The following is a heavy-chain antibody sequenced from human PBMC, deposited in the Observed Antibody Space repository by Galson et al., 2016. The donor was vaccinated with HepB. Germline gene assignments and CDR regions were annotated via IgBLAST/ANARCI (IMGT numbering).Heavy chain of an antibody. CDR3: VKEARSGSYSGTFDY. D-gene: IGHD3-10*01. J-gene: IGHJ4*02. Sequence: SLRLSCAASGFIFSSYSMDWVRQAPGKGLEWVASINSRSSDIYYVDSVKGRFTISRDNAKNSLYLQMHSLRAEDTAVYYCVKEARSGSYSGTFDYWGQGTLVTVSS. CDR1: GFIFSSYS. CDR2: INSRSSDI. V-gene: IGHV3-21*01.